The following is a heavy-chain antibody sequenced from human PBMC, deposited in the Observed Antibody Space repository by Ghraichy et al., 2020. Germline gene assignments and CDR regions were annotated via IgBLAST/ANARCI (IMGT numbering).Heavy chain of an antibody. Sequence: KGLDWVTVISYDGSNKYYADSVKGRFTISRDNSKNTLSLQMNSLRAEDTAVYYCAKDSELTWFNIDSWGRGTRVTVSS. CDR3: AKDSELTWFNIDS. V-gene: IGHV3-30*18. D-gene: IGHD1-14*01. J-gene: IGHJ4*02. CDR2: ISYDGSNK.